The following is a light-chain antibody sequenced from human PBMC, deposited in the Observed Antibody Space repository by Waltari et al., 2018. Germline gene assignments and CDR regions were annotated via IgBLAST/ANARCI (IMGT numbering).Light chain of an antibody. CDR3: MQPLQTPIT. CDR2: LGS. Sequence: DIVMTQSPLSLPVTPGEPASISCRSSQSLLHSNGYKYLDWYLQKPGQSPQLLIYLGSNRASGVPDRFSGSGSGTDFTLKISRVEAEDVGVYYCMQPLQTPITFGQGTRLEIK. J-gene: IGKJ5*01. CDR1: QSLLHSNGYKY. V-gene: IGKV2-28*01.